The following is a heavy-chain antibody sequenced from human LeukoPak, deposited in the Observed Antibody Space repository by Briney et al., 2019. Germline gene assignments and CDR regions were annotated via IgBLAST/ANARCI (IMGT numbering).Heavy chain of an antibody. CDR3: ARDERYDSSGYPFDY. CDR2: INPSGGST. J-gene: IGHJ4*02. D-gene: IGHD3-22*01. Sequence: ASVKVSCKASGYTFTSYYMHWVRQAPGQGLEWMGIINPSGGSTSYAQKFQGRVTITRDTSISTAYVELRRLRSDDTAVYYCARDERYDSSGYPFDYWRQGTLVTVSS. CDR1: GYTFTSYY. V-gene: IGHV1-46*01.